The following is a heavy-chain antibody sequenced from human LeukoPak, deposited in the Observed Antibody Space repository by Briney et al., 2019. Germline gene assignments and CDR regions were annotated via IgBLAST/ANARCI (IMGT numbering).Heavy chain of an antibody. D-gene: IGHD5-12*01. Sequence: ASVKVSCKASGYTFTSYGISWVRQAPGQGLEWMGWISAYNGNTNYAQKLQGRVTMTTDTSTSTAYMELRSLRSDDTAVYYCARVFPPRGYSGYNGVAFDYGGQGPLVP. CDR1: GYTFTSYG. J-gene: IGHJ4*02. CDR3: ARVFPPRGYSGYNGVAFDY. CDR2: ISAYNGNT. V-gene: IGHV1-18*01.